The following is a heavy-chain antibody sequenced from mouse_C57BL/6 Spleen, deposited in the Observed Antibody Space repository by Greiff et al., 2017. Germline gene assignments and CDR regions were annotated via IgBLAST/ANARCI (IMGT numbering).Heavy chain of an antibody. Sequence: QVTLKVSGPGILQSSQTLSLTCSFSGFSLSTSGMGVSWIRQPSGKGLEWLAHIYWDDDKRYNPSLKSRLTISKDTSRNQVFLKITSVDTADTATYYCARSPLCYGSSYWYFDGWGTGTTVTVSS. J-gene: IGHJ1*03. CDR3: ARSPLCYGSSYWYFDG. CDR1: GFSLSTSGMG. CDR2: IYWDDDK. V-gene: IGHV8-12*01. D-gene: IGHD1-1*01.